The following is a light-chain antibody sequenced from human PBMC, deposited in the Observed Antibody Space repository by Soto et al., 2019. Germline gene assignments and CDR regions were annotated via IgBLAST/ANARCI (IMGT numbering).Light chain of an antibody. J-gene: IGKJ4*01. CDR2: DSS. Sequence: EIVLTQSPASLSLSPGERATLSCRASQGVGTYLAWYQQKPGQAPRLLIYDSSNRATGIPARFSGSGSGTDFTLTISSLEPEDFAVYYCQQRSNWPPATFGGGTKVQIK. CDR1: QGVGTY. CDR3: QQRSNWPPAT. V-gene: IGKV3-11*01.